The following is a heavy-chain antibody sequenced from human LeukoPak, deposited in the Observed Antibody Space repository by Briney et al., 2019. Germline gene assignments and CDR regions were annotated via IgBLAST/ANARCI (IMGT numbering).Heavy chain of an antibody. D-gene: IGHD3-22*01. J-gene: IGHJ5*02. Sequence: PSGTLSLTCTVSGGSILDSTYYWAWIRQPPGKGLEWLATIFYTGNTHYNPSLKSRVTMSVNTVKNQFSLNLNSVTAADTAVYYCARQSSGYYYGWVDPWGQGTLVTVSS. CDR1: GGSILDSTYY. CDR2: IFYTGNT. V-gene: IGHV4-39*01. CDR3: ARQSSGYYYGWVDP.